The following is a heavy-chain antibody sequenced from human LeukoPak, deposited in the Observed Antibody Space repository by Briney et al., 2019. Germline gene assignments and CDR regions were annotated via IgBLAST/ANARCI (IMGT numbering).Heavy chain of an antibody. CDR1: GFPFITYA. V-gene: IGHV3-23*01. J-gene: IGHJ4*02. D-gene: IGHD6-13*01. Sequence: GGSLRLSCATSGFPFITYAMSWVRQAPGKGLEWVSHISASGGSTYYAGSVKGRFTISRDNSNNTLFLQMNSLRAEDTAVYYCARHSRGRWYVFDYWGQGTLVTVSS. CDR2: ISASGGST. CDR3: ARHSRGRWYVFDY.